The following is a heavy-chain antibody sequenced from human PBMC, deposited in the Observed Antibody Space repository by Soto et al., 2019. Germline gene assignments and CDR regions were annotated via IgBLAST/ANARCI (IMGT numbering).Heavy chain of an antibody. CDR1: GFIFSDFA. Sequence: PGGSLRLSCATSGFIFSDFAMTWVRQAPGMGLEWVSAMSGANEDRGYAVSVKGRFTISRDNSKNTLYLQLNSLRAEDTAIYYCAKDGGDGYQRLDWGQGTLVTVSS. J-gene: IGHJ4*02. CDR2: MSGANEDR. CDR3: AKDGGDGYQRLD. D-gene: IGHD3-16*01. V-gene: IGHV3-23*01.